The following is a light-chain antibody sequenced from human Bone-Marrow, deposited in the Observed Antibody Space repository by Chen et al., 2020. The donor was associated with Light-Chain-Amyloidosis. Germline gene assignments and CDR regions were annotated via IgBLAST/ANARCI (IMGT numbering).Light chain of an antibody. CDR2: GSS. CDR3: QQDGTSPLT. Sequence: EIVLTQSPGTLSLSPGEGANLSCRASQTISSNYLTWYQQKFGQAPRLLIYGSSSRATGSPDRVTGSGAGRDFTLTINRREPEDFAMDEWQQDGTSPLTFGGGTKVEIK. J-gene: IGKJ4*02. V-gene: IGKV3-20*01. CDR1: QTISSNY.